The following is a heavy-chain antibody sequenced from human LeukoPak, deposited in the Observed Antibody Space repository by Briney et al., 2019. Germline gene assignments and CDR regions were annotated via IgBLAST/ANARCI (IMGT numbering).Heavy chain of an antibody. Sequence: SETLSLTCTVSGDSMSSYYWSWMRQPAGKGLEWIGRIYPSGSITYNPSLKSRLTMSVDTSKSQFSLRLSSVTAADTAVYYCARDSSGYTRRYYFDSWGQGILVTVSS. V-gene: IGHV4-4*07. CDR3: ARDSSGYTRRYYFDS. CDR1: GDSMSSYY. J-gene: IGHJ4*02. D-gene: IGHD3-22*01. CDR2: IYPSGSI.